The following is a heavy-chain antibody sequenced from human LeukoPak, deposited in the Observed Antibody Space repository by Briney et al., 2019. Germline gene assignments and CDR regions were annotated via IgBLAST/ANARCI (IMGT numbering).Heavy chain of an antibody. CDR3: STLTSRGLSDS. CDR2: IKSKADGETI. Sequence: GGSLRLSCAASGFTFTNAWMNWVRQAPGKGLEWVGRIKSKADGETIDYAAPVKGRFTFSRDDSKNMLYLQMNSLKSEDTAVYYCSTLTSRGLSDSWGQGTLDTVSS. D-gene: IGHD1-20*01. V-gene: IGHV3-15*07. J-gene: IGHJ4*02. CDR1: GFTFTNAW.